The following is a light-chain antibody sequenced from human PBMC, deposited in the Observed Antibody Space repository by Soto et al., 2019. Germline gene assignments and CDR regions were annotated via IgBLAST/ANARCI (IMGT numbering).Light chain of an antibody. CDR2: DVS. CDR1: SSDVGTYNF. Sequence: QSALTQPASVSGSPGQSVTISCTGTSSDVGTYNFVSWYQQHPGKVPKLMIYDVSERPSGVSHRFSGSKSGNTASLTISGLQAEDEADYYCSSYTSTKVLFGGGTKLTVL. V-gene: IGLV2-14*03. J-gene: IGLJ2*01. CDR3: SSYTSTKVL.